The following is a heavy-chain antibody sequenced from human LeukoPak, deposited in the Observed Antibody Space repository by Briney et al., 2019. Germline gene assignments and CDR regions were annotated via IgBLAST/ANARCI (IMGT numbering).Heavy chain of an antibody. V-gene: IGHV3-53*01. CDR3: ARGGSYLSAFDI. CDR2: IYSGGST. CDR1: GFTVSSNY. J-gene: IGHJ3*02. Sequence: GGSLRLSCAASGFTVSSNYMSWVRQAPGKGLEWVSIIYSGGSTFYADFVKGRFTISRDNSKNTLYLQMNSLRAEDTAVCYCARGGSYLSAFDIWGQGTMVTVSS. D-gene: IGHD1-26*01.